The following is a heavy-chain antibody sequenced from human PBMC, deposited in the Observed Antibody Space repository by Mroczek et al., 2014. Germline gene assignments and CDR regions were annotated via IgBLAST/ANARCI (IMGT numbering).Heavy chain of an antibody. J-gene: IGHJ5*02. CDR1: GFTFSSYS. CDR2: ISSSSSYI. D-gene: IGHD2-2*01. V-gene: IGHV3-21*01. Sequence: ESGGGLVKPGGSLRLSCAASGFTFSSYSMNWVRQAPGKGLEWVSCISSSSSYIYYADSVKGRFTISRDNAKNSLYLQMNSLRAEDTAVYYCARDGTVPTAEGEWVRVRGKRDNWFDPWGQGTLVTVSS. CDR3: ARDGTVPTAEGEWVRVRGKRDNWFDP.